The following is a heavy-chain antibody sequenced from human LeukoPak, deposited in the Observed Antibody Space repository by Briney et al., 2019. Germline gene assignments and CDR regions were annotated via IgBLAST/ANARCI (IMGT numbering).Heavy chain of an antibody. J-gene: IGHJ4*02. CDR3: ARDRDDSSGYYHSLFDY. V-gene: IGHV4-39*07. Sequence: PSETLSLTCTVSGGSISSSSYYWGWIRQPPGKGLEWIGSIYYSGRTYYNPSLRSRVTISVDTSKNQFSLKLSSVTAADTAVYYCARDRDDSSGYYHSLFDYWGQGTLVTVSS. CDR1: GGSISSSSYY. D-gene: IGHD3-22*01. CDR2: IYYSGRT.